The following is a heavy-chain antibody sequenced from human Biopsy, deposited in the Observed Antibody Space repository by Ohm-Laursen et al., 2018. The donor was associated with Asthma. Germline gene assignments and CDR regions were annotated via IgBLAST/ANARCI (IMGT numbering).Heavy chain of an antibody. CDR2: ISYDGSNK. V-gene: IGHV3-30*18. J-gene: IGHJ6*02. D-gene: IGHD3-3*01. Sequence: SLRLSCTASGFTFGDYCMSWVRQAPGKGLEWVAVISYDGSNKYYADSVKGRFTISRDNSKNTLYLQMNSLRAEDTAVYYCAKDTEGRYDFWGGLSYNYYGMDVWGQGTTVTVSS. CDR3: AKDTEGRYDFWGGLSYNYYGMDV. CDR1: GFTFGDYC.